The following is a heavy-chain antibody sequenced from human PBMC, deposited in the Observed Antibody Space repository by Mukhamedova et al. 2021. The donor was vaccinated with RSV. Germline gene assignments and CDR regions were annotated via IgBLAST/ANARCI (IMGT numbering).Heavy chain of an antibody. Sequence: WVRQAPGKGLEWVSAISGSGGSTYYADSVKGRFTISRDNSKNTLYLQMNSLRAEDTAVYYCAKAGIVGATTGYFDYWGQGTLVT. CDR3: AKAGIVGATTGYFDY. V-gene: IGHV3-23*01. J-gene: IGHJ4*02. CDR2: ISGSGGST. D-gene: IGHD1-26*01.